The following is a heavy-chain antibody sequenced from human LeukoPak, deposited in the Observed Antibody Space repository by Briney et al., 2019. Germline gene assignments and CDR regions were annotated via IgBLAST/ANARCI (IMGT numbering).Heavy chain of an antibody. CDR3: AKDPYYDSSASDAFDI. CDR2: ISYDGSNK. Sequence: EWFLSFCCAASGCIFSSYGMRLVRQAPSKVLELVAVISYDGSNKYYADSVKGRFTISRDNSKNTLYLQMNSLRAEDTAVYYCAKDPYYDSSASDAFDIWGQGTMVTVSS. D-gene: IGHD3-22*01. CDR1: GCIFSSYG. V-gene: IGHV3-30*18. J-gene: IGHJ3*02.